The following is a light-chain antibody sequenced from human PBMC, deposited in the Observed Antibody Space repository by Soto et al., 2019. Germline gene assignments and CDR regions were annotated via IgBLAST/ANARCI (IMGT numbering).Light chain of an antibody. CDR3: QKYNSAPWT. CDR1: QDITNY. J-gene: IGKJ1*01. V-gene: IGKV1-27*01. CDR2: AAS. Sequence: DIQMTQSPSSLSASVGDRVTITCRATQDITNYLAWYQQRPGKVPKLLIYAASTLQLGVPSRFSGSGSGTDFTLTISSLQPEDVATYYCQKYNSAPWTFGKGTKVESK.